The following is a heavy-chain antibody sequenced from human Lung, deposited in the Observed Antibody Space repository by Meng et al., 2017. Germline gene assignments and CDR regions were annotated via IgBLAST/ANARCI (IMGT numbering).Heavy chain of an antibody. D-gene: IGHD4-11*01. V-gene: IGHV4-34*01. CDR3: ARGPTTMAHDFDY. J-gene: IGHJ4*02. Sequence: QEPLHQWGAGLLQPSDTLSLTCVFSVGSFSDYYWSWIRPHPGKGLEWIGEINHSGSTNYNPSLESRATISVDTSQNNLSLKLSSVTAADSAVYYCARGPTTMAHDFDYWGQGTLVTVSS. CDR2: INHSGST. CDR1: VGSFSDYY.